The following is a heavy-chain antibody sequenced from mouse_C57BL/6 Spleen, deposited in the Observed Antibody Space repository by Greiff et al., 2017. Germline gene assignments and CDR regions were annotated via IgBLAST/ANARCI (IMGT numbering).Heavy chain of an antibody. Sequence: VKLQQSGAELVKPGASVKMSCKASGYTFTSYWITWVKQRPGQGLEWIGDIYPGSGSTNYNEKFKSKATLTVDTSSSTAYMQLSSLTSEDSAVYYCARGGYYGSSWYFDVWGTGTTVTVSS. J-gene: IGHJ1*03. CDR1: GYTFTSYW. CDR2: IYPGSGST. D-gene: IGHD1-1*01. V-gene: IGHV1-55*01. CDR3: ARGGYYGSSWYFDV.